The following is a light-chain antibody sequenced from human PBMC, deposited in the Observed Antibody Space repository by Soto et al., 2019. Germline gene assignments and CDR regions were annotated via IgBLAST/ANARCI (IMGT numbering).Light chain of an antibody. CDR3: QQHNNWPPWT. J-gene: IGKJ1*01. Sequence: EIVVTPSPATLSVSPGERANLSCRASQSVSSKLAWYQQTPGQAPRLLIYGASTRATGIPGRFSGSGSGTEFTLTISSLQSEDFAVYYCQQHNNWPPWTFGQGTKVDIK. CDR1: QSVSSK. V-gene: IGKV3-15*01. CDR2: GAS.